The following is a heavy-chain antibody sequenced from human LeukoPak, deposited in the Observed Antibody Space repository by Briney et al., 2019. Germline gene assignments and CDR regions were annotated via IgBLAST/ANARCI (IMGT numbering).Heavy chain of an antibody. CDR1: GGSISSYY. Sequence: SETLSLTCTVSGGSISSYYWSWVRQPAGKGLEWIGRIYTSGSTNYNPSLKSRVTMSVDTSKNQFSLKLSSVTAADTAVYCCARGYYDILTGYHYYFDYWGQGTLVTVSS. CDR3: ARGYYDILTGYHYYFDY. CDR2: IYTSGST. J-gene: IGHJ4*02. D-gene: IGHD3-9*01. V-gene: IGHV4-4*07.